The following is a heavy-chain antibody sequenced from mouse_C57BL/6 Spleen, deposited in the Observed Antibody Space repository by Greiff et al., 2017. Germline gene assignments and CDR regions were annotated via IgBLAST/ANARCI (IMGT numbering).Heavy chain of an antibody. D-gene: IGHD1-3*01. J-gene: IGHJ1*03. V-gene: IGHV1-26*01. CDR1: GYTFTDSY. CDR3: ARCSGSYGYFDV. CDR2: INPNNGGT. Sequence: VQLQQSGPELVKPGASVKISCKASGYTFTDSYMNWVKQSHGKSLEWIGDINPNNGGTSYNQKFKGKATLTVDKSSSTAYMELRSLTSEDSAVYYCARCSGSYGYFDVWGTGTTVTVSS.